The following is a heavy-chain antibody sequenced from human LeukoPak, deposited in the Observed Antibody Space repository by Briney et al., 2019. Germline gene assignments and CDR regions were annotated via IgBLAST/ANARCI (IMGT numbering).Heavy chain of an antibody. Sequence: GGSLRLSCAASGFTFSSYNMNWVRQAPGKGLEWVANIKQDGSHQYYVDSVKGRFTISRDNAKNSLYLQMNSLRAEDTALYYCAATHMMWGQGTMVTVSS. V-gene: IGHV3-7*01. CDR3: AATHMM. CDR1: GFTFSSYN. J-gene: IGHJ3*01. CDR2: IKQDGSHQ. D-gene: IGHD3-16*01.